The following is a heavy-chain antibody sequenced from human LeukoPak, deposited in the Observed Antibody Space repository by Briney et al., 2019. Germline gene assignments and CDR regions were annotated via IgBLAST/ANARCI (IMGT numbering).Heavy chain of an antibody. CDR1: GGXIXSYY. J-gene: IGHJ6*02. Sequence: SETLSLICTVSGGXIXSYYWXXXRXPPGRGLDWIGYIYYSGSANYNPYLKSRVTISVDTSKNQFSLKLSSVTAADTAVYYCARAPGGWSMDVWGQGTTVTVSS. CDR2: IYYSGSA. CDR3: ARAPGGWSMDV. V-gene: IGHV4-59*01. D-gene: IGHD2-15*01.